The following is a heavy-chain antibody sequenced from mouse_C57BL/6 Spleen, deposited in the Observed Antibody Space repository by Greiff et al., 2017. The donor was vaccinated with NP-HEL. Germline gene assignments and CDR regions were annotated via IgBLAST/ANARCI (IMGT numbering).Heavy chain of an antibody. J-gene: IGHJ2*02. D-gene: IGHD1-1*01. CDR1: GYTFTSYT. Sequence: VQLQQSGAELARPGASVKMSCKASGYTFTSYTMHWVKQRPGQGLEWIGYINPSSGYTKYNQKFKDKARLTADKSSSTAYMQLSSLTSEDSAVYYGARTSSCVFDYWGQGTSVTVSS. V-gene: IGHV1-4*01. CDR2: INPSSGYT. CDR3: ARTSSCVFDY.